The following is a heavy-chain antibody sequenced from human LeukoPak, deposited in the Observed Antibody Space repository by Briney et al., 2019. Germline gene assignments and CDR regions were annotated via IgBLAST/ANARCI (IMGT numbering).Heavy chain of an antibody. CDR2: ISYDGSKK. D-gene: IGHD3-22*01. V-gene: IGHV3-30*03. J-gene: IGHJ4*02. CDR1: GFTFRSYG. Sequence: GGSLRLSCAASGFTFRSYGIHWVRQAPGKGLEWVAGISYDGSKKDYAASVKGRSSISRDDSKNTVYLQMNSLTTEDPAIYYCATDLFLYGSSGYPRCPDHWGQGTLVTVSS. CDR3: ATDLFLYGSSGYPRCPDH.